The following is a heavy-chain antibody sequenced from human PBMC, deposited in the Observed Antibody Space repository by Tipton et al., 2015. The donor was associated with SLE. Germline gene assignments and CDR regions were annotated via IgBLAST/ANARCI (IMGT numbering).Heavy chain of an antibody. CDR1: GGSISSYY. CDR2: IYYSGST. V-gene: IGHV4-59*12. CDR3: ARSNFAQYSFHMDV. Sequence: GLVKPSETLSLTCTVSGGSISSYYWSWIRQPPGKGLEWIGYIYYSGSTNYNPSLKSRVTISVDTSKNQFSLEVNSVTAADTAVYYCARSNFAQYSFHMDVWGKGTPVTVSS. J-gene: IGHJ6*03. D-gene: IGHD1-1*01.